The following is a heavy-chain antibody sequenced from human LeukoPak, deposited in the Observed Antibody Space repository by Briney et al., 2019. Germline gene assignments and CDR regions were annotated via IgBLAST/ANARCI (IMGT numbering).Heavy chain of an antibody. CDR1: GFTFSSYE. V-gene: IGHV3-48*03. Sequence: PGGSLRLSCAASGFTFSSYEMNWVRQAPGKGLERVSYISSSGSTIYYADSVKGRFTISRDNSKNTLYLQMNSLRAEDTAVYYCAKDGSGYCGGDCYSHWGQGTLVTVSS. CDR3: AKDGSGYCGGDCYSH. D-gene: IGHD2-21*02. J-gene: IGHJ1*01. CDR2: ISSSGSTI.